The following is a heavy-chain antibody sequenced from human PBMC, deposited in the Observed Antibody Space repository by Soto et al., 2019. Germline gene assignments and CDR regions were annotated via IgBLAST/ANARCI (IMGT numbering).Heavy chain of an antibody. CDR3: ARPLWRDDYNWGYFDL. CDR2: ISYDGSNK. V-gene: IGHV3-30-3*01. J-gene: IGHJ2*01. CDR1: GFTFSSYD. Sequence: QVQLVESGGGVVQPGRSLRLSCAASGFTFSSYDMHWVRQAPGKGLEWVAVISYDGSNKYYADSVKGRFTISRDNSKNTLYLLMNSLRAEDTAVYYCARPLWRDDYNWGYFDLWGRGTLVTVSS. D-gene: IGHD4-4*01.